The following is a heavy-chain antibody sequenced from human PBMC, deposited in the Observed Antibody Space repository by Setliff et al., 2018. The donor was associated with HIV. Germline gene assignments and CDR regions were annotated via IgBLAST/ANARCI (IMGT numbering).Heavy chain of an antibody. J-gene: IGHJ3*02. Sequence: VASVKVSCKASGYTFTNYFIHWVRQAPGQGLEWLGRVDPEDDERIYAEKFRGRLTITADTSTHTAHMELTSLRSDDTAVYYCATDPTYSSGSPDIWGQGTMVTVSS. V-gene: IGHV1-69-2*01. CDR3: ATDPTYSSGSPDI. D-gene: IGHD6-19*01. CDR1: GYTFTNYF. CDR2: VDPEDDER.